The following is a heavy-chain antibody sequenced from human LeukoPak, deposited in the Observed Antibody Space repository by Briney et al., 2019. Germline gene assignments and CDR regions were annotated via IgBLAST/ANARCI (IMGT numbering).Heavy chain of an antibody. CDR3: AKAEAGVVIIPPFDY. CDR1: GGTFSSYA. J-gene: IGHJ4*02. Sequence: SVKVSCKASGGTFSSYAISWVRQAPGQGLEWMGRIIPIFGTANYAQKFQGRVTITTDESTSTAYMELSSLRSEDTAVYYCAKAEAGVVIIPPFDYWGQGTLVTVSS. CDR2: IIPIFGTA. V-gene: IGHV1-69*05. D-gene: IGHD3-3*01.